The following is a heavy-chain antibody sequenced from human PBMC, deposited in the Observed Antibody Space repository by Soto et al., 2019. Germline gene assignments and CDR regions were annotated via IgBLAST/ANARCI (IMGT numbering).Heavy chain of an antibody. CDR3: ARGRYCLTGRCFPNWFDS. V-gene: IGHV4-30-4*01. Sequence: SATLSITCSVSGDSISNLDYFWAWIRQPPGQALEYIGYIYKSATTYYNPSFESRVVISVDTSKSQFSLNVTSVTAADTAVYFCARGRYCLTGRCFPNWFDSWGQGALVTVSS. CDR2: IYKSATT. J-gene: IGHJ5*01. CDR1: GDSISNLDYF. D-gene: IGHD7-27*01.